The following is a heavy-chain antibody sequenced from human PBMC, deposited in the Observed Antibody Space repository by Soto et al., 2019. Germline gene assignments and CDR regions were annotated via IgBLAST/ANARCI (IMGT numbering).Heavy chain of an antibody. Sequence: QLQLQESGPGLVKPSETLSLTCTVSGGSISSSSYFWGWIRQPPGKDLEWIGSIYYSGNTYYNPSLKSRVTISVDTSKNHFSLRLGSVTAADTAVYYCATTSSSWAFDYWGQGTLVTVSS. CDR3: ATTSSSWAFDY. V-gene: IGHV4-39*02. D-gene: IGHD6-6*01. CDR2: IYYSGNT. J-gene: IGHJ4*02. CDR1: GGSISSSSYF.